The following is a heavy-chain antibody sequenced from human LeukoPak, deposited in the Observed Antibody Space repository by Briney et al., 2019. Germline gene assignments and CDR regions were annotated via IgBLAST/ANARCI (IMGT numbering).Heavy chain of an antibody. CDR1: GGSFSGYY. CDR2: INHSGST. CDR3: AIDEPQGYYDYVWGSYRYVY. D-gene: IGHD3-16*02. V-gene: IGHV4-34*01. Sequence: PSETLSLTCAVYGGSFSGYYWSWIRQPPGKGLEWIGEINHSGSTNYIPSLKSRVTISVDTSKNQFSLKLSSVTAADTAVYYCAIDEPQGYYDYVWGSYRYVYWGQGTLVTVSS. J-gene: IGHJ4*02.